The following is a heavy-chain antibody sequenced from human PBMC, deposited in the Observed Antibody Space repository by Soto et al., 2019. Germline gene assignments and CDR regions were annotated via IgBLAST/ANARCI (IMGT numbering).Heavy chain of an antibody. CDR1: GFTFSSYG. D-gene: IGHD6-13*01. CDR2: ISYDGSNK. J-gene: IGHJ6*02. V-gene: IGHV3-30*18. Sequence: GGSLRLSCAASGFTFSSYGMHWVRQAPGKGLEWVAVISYDGSNKYYADSVKGRFTISRDNSKNTLYLQMNSLRAEDTAVYYCAKDSPEYVAAAGIFIYYYGMDVWGQGTTVTVSS. CDR3: AKDSPEYVAAAGIFIYYYGMDV.